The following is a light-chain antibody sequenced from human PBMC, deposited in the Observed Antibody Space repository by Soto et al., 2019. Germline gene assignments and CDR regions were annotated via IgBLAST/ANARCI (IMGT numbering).Light chain of an antibody. CDR2: KVS. J-gene: IGKJ1*01. CDR3: MQGTHWPWT. CDR1: QSLVYSDGNTY. Sequence: DVVMTQSPLSLPVTLGQPASISCRSSQSLVYSDGNTYLNWFQQRPGQSPRRLIYKVSNRDSGVPDRFSGSGSVTDFTLKISRVEAADVGVYYCMQGTHWPWTFGQGTKVEIK. V-gene: IGKV2-30*01.